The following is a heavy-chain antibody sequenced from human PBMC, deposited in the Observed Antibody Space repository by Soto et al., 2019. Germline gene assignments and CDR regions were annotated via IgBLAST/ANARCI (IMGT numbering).Heavy chain of an antibody. CDR3: ARHLTRTIPYYYDSSGYYGQSIYYFDY. J-gene: IGHJ4*02. CDR2: IYPGDSDT. D-gene: IGHD3-22*01. CDR1: GYSFTSYW. Sequence: GESLKISCKGSGYSFTSYWIGWVRQMPGKGLEWMGIIYPGDSDTRYSPSFQGQVTISADKSISTAYLQWSSLKASDTAMYYCARHLTRTIPYYYDSSGYYGQSIYYFDYWGQGTLVTVSS. V-gene: IGHV5-51*01.